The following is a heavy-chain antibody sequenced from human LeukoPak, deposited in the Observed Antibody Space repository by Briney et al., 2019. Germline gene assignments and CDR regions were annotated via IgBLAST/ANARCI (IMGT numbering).Heavy chain of an antibody. V-gene: IGHV3-74*01. CDR3: ARELYDILTGYGYY. D-gene: IGHD3-9*01. Sequence: PGGSLRLSYAASGFTFSSYWMHWVRQAPGKGLVWVSRINSDGSSTSYADSVKGRFTISRDNAKNTLYLQMNSLRAEDTSVYYCARELYDILTGYGYYWGQGTLVTVSS. J-gene: IGHJ4*02. CDR2: INSDGSST. CDR1: GFTFSSYW.